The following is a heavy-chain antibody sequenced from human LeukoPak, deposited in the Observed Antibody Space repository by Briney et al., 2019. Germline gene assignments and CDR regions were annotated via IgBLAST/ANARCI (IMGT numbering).Heavy chain of an antibody. CDR3: ARGAALWFGELHFDY. V-gene: IGHV4-4*07. CDR1: GRSISSYY. J-gene: IGHJ4*02. Sequence: SETLSLTCTVSGRSISSYYWSWLRQPAGKGLEWIGRIYTSGSPNYNPSLKSRVTMSVGTSKNQFSLKLSSVTAADTAVYYCARGAALWFGELHFDYWGQGTLVTVSS. CDR2: IYTSGSP. D-gene: IGHD3-10*01.